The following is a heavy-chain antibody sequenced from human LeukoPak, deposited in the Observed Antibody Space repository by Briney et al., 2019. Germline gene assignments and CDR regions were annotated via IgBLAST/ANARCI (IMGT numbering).Heavy chain of an antibody. CDR2: INSDGGNT. D-gene: IGHD3-10*01. Sequence: GGSLRLSCAASGFTFSNYWMHWVRQTPGNGLVWVSRINSDGGNTNYADSVKGRFTVSRDNAKNTLYLQINSLRVEDTALYYCVRGGSSVSLDYWGQGTLVAVSS. CDR3: VRGGSSVSLDY. V-gene: IGHV3-74*01. CDR1: GFTFSNYW. J-gene: IGHJ4*02.